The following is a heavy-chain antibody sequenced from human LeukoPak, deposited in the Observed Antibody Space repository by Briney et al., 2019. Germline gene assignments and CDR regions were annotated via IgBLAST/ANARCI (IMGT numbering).Heavy chain of an antibody. Sequence: ASLKVSCKASGYTFTAWDMHWVRQAPGQWLEWMGWINPNSGGTGYSHNFQGSVTITRDTSISTSYMEMTSLRYEETGVYYCAPGRRDGYNWPFDYWGQGTLVTVSS. D-gene: IGHD5-24*01. V-gene: IGHV1-2*07. J-gene: IGHJ4*02. CDR2: INPNSGGT. CDR3: APGRRDGYNWPFDY. CDR1: GYTFTAWD.